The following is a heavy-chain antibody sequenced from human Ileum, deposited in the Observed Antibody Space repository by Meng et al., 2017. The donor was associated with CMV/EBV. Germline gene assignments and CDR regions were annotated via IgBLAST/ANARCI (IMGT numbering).Heavy chain of an antibody. CDR3: ARTGLYCSSTSCPGVDV. D-gene: IGHD2-2*01. J-gene: IGHJ6*02. CDR1: GGSISSYY. Sequence: SETLSLTCTVSGGSISSYYWSWIRQPPGKGLEWSGYIYYSGSTNYNPSLKSRVTISVDTSKNQFSLKLSSVTAADTAVYYCARTGLYCSSTSCPGVDVWGQGTTVTVSS. V-gene: IGHV4-59*01. CDR2: IYYSGST.